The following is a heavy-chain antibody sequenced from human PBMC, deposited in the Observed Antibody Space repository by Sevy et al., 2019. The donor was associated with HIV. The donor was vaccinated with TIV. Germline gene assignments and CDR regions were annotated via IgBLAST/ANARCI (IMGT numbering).Heavy chain of an antibody. V-gene: IGHV3-7*03. CDR2: IKKDGSEK. CDR3: ARDCSSTNCLWGLDV. Sequence: GGSLRLSCAASGFTFSRYWMSWVRQAPGKGLEWVANIKKDGSEKYYVDSVKGRFTISRDNAKNSLYLQMNSLRAEDTAVYYCARDCSSTNCLWGLDVWGQGTTVTVSS. CDR1: GFTFSRYW. J-gene: IGHJ6*02. D-gene: IGHD2-2*01.